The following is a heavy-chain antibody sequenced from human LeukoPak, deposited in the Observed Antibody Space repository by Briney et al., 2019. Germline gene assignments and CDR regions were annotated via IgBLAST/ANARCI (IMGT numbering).Heavy chain of an antibody. V-gene: IGHV3-11*06. CDR3: ARAGYSSTSRIDY. D-gene: IGHD5-18*01. Sequence: PGGSLRLSCAASGCTFSDYYMSWIRRAPGKGLEWVSYINSGSTYTTYADSVKGRFTISRDNAKKSLHLQMNSLRAEDTAVYYCARAGYSSTSRIDYWGQGTLVTVSS. J-gene: IGHJ4*02. CDR1: GCTFSDYY. CDR2: INSGSTYT.